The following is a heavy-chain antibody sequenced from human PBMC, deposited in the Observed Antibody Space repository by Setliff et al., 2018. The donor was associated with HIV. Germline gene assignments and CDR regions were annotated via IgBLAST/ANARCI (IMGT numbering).Heavy chain of an antibody. V-gene: IGHV4-39*07. CDR1: GGFISSSSYY. Sequence: SETLSLTCTVSGGFISSSSYYWGWVRQPPGKGLEWIGSIYYSGGTYCNPSLKSRVTISVDTSKNQFSLKLSSVTAADTAVYYCARDQGYSYGFYAFDIWGQGTMVTVSS. J-gene: IGHJ3*02. CDR3: ARDQGYSYGFYAFDI. CDR2: IYYSGGT. D-gene: IGHD5-18*01.